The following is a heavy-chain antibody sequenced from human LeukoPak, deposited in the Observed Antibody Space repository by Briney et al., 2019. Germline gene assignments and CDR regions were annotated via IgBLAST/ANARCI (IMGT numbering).Heavy chain of an antibody. Sequence: GASMKVSCKASGYTFTSHYMHWVRQAPEKGLEWMGIINPTGGSTSYAQKFQGRVTMTRDTSTSTDYMELSSLTYEDTAVYYCARDVSSTSSWWFDPWGQGTLVIVSS. CDR3: ARDVSSTSSWWFDP. V-gene: IGHV1-46*01. CDR2: INPTGGST. CDR1: GYTFTSHY. J-gene: IGHJ5*02. D-gene: IGHD2-2*01.